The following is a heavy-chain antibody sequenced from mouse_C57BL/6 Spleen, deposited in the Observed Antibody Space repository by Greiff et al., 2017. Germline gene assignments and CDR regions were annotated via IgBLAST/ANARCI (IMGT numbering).Heavy chain of an antibody. CDR1: GFTFSSYA. V-gene: IGHV5-4*01. D-gene: IGHD1-1*01. J-gene: IGHJ2*01. CDR3: AGGYITTIHYFDD. CDR2: ISAGGSYT. Sequence: EVQLMESGGGLVKPGGSLKLSCAASGFTFSSYAMSWVRQTPEKRLEWVATISAGGSYTYYPDNVKGRFTISRDNAKNTLYLQMSHLKSEDTAMYYCAGGYITTIHYFDDWGKGTTLTVAS.